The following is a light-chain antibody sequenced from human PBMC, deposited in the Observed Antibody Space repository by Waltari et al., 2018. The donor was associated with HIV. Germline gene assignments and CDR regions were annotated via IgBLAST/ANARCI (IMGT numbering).Light chain of an antibody. CDR3: QQYGSSPYT. J-gene: IGKJ2*01. CDR1: QSVSSTY. Sequence: EIVLTQSPGTLSLSPGEGDTLSCRASQSVSSTYLAWYQQKPGQAPRLLIYAALNRATGIPDRFSCSGSGTDFTLSISRLEPQDFAVYYWQQYGSSPYTFGKGTKLEIK. CDR2: AAL. V-gene: IGKV3-20*01.